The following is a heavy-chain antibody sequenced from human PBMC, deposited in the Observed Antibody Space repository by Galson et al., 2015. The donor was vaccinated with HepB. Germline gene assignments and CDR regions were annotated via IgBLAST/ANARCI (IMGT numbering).Heavy chain of an antibody. CDR3: ARGYVGYYDFWSGYYTLPGDYYYYMDV. CDR2: INPSGGST. Sequence: VKVSCKASGYTFTSYYMHWVRQAPGQGLEWMGIINPSGGSTSYAQKFQGRVTMTRDTSTSTVYMELSSLRSEDTAVYYCARGYVGYYDFWSGYYTLPGDYYYYMDVWGKGTTVTVS. D-gene: IGHD3-3*01. V-gene: IGHV1-46*01. CDR1: GYTFTSYY. J-gene: IGHJ6*03.